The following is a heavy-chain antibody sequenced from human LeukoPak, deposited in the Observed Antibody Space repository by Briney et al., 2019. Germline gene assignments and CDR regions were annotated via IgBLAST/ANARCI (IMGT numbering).Heavy chain of an antibody. CDR2: VYYSGST. Sequence: SETLSLTCTVSGGSISSSSYSWGWIRQPPGKGLEWIGSVYYSGSTYYNPSLKSRVTISVDTSKNQFSLKLSSVTAADTAVYYCARAFVGAIYWYDPWGQGTLVTVSS. CDR3: ARAFVGAIYWYDP. CDR1: GGSISSSSYS. D-gene: IGHD3-16*01. V-gene: IGHV4-39*07. J-gene: IGHJ5*02.